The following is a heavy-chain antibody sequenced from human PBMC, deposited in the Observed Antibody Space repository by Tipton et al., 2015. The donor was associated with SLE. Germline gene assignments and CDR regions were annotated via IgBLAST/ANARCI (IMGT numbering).Heavy chain of an antibody. CDR2: INHSGST. CDR3: ARAGRAWNLFDY. CDR1: GYSISSGYY. J-gene: IGHJ4*02. D-gene: IGHD1-1*01. Sequence: TLSLTCTVSGYSISSGYYWGWIRQPPGKGLEWIGEINHSGSTNYNPSLKSRVTISVDTSKNQFSLKLSSVTAADTAVYYCARAGRAWNLFDYWGQGTLVTVSS. V-gene: IGHV4-38-2*02.